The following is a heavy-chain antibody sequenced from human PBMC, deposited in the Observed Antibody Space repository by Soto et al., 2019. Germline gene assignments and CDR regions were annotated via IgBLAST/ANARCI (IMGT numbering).Heavy chain of an antibody. CDR2: IYTSGNT. CDR1: SGSIRRDY. CDR3: ARDTTNLAFDY. J-gene: IGHJ4*02. D-gene: IGHD1-26*01. Sequence: SETLSLTCSVSSGSIRRDYWNWIRQPAGKGLEWIGRIYTSGNTYYNPSLKSRVSMALDTSKNQFSLNLTSVTAADTAIYYCARDTTNLAFDYWGPGILVTVSS. V-gene: IGHV4-4*07.